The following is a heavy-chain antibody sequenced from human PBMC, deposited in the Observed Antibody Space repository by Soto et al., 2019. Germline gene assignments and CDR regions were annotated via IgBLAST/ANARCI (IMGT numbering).Heavy chain of an antibody. CDR3: GSPRSGPSPDVGL. V-gene: IGHV1-2*02. CDR2: INPNSGDT. J-gene: IGHJ4*01. D-gene: IGHD2-15*01. Sequence: QVQLVQSGAEVKKPGASVKVSCKASIFSVDTTYCIHWVRRAPGQGLEWMGSINPNSGDTNYAQNFQGRVTMTRDTSISRAYMEVSSLTSHDTVVYYCGSPRSGPSPDVGLWGHGTVVTVSS. CDR1: IFSVDTTYC.